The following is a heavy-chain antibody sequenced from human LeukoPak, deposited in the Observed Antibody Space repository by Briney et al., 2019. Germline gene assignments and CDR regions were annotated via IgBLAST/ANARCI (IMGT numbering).Heavy chain of an antibody. J-gene: IGHJ3*02. CDR3: AREGSLSSSDAFDI. D-gene: IGHD6-6*01. Sequence: QPGGSLRLSCAPSGFTISNYEMHWVRLALGKCLEWVSAIGIAGNTFYAGSVKGRFTISRENAKNSFHLQMNSLGAGDTAVYYCAREGSLSSSDAFDIWGQGTMVTVSS. V-gene: IGHV3-13*01. CDR1: GFTISNYE. CDR2: IGIAGNT.